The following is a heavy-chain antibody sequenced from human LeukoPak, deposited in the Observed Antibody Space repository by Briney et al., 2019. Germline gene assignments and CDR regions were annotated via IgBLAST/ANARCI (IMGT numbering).Heavy chain of an antibody. Sequence: ASVKVSCKASGYTFTTYGVSWVRQAPGQGLEWMGWISTYSGNTNYAQKLQGRVTMTTDTSTSTAYMELSSLRSEDTAVYYCARANNYDYVWGSYRYYYFDYWGQGTLVTVSS. CDR2: ISTYSGNT. CDR3: ARANNYDYVWGSYRYYYFDY. J-gene: IGHJ4*02. D-gene: IGHD3-16*02. V-gene: IGHV1-18*01. CDR1: GYTFTTYG.